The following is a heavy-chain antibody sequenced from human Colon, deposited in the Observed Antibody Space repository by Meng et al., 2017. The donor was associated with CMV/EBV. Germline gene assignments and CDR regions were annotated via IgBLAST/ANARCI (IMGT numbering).Heavy chain of an antibody. CDR1: GFIFEDYA. CDR3: AKDLTAYYHTTGGADFSGMDV. J-gene: IGHJ6*02. Sequence: GESLKISCSASGFIFEDYAMHWVRQVPGKGLEWVSLIDWDGGNTYYADAVKGRFTISRDNSKHSLYLQMNSLRVEDTALYYCAKDLTAYYHTTGGADFSGMDVWGLGTTVTVSS. D-gene: IGHD3-9*01. CDR2: IDWDGGNT. V-gene: IGHV3-43D*03.